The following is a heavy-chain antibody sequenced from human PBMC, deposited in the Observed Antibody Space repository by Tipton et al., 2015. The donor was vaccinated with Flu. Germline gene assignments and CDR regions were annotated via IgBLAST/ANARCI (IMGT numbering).Heavy chain of an antibody. V-gene: IGHV3-30*02. J-gene: IGHJ4*02. CDR1: GFTFSSYG. CDR3: AKVPVANTACSD. D-gene: IGHD5-12*01. Sequence: SLRLSCAASGFTFSSYGMHWVRQAPGKGLEWVAFIWYDGSNKYYADSVKGRFTISRDNSKNTLYLQMNSLRAEDTAVYYCAKVPVANTACSDWGQGTLVTVSS. CDR2: IWYDGSNK.